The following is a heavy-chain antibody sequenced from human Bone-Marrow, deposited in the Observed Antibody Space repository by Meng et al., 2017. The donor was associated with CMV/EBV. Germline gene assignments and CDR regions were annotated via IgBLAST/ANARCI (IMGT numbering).Heavy chain of an antibody. V-gene: IGHV3-21*01. Sequence: GASLKILCAASGFTFSYSSMNWVRQAPGKGLEWVSSISSSSSYIYYADSVKGRFTISRDNAKNSLYLQMNSLRAEDTAVYYCARDPFEGYCSGGSCSGWYFDLWGCGTLVTVSS. CDR1: GFTFSYSS. CDR2: ISSSSSYI. J-gene: IGHJ2*01. CDR3: ARDPFEGYCSGGSCSGWYFDL. D-gene: IGHD2-15*01.